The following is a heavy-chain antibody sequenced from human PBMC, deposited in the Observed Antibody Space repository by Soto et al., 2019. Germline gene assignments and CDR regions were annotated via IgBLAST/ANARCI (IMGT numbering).Heavy chain of an antibody. CDR2: LYNDERT. J-gene: IGHJ4*02. CDR1: GDSVSSHY. Sequence: LSLTCTVSGDSVSSHYWSWIRQPAGKGLEWLGRLYNDERTNYNPSLKSRVTMSMDTSKNQFSLKLTSVTAADSAVYFCAREPLAHSYFDFWGQGILVTVSS. V-gene: IGHV4-4*07. CDR3: AREPLAHSYFDF.